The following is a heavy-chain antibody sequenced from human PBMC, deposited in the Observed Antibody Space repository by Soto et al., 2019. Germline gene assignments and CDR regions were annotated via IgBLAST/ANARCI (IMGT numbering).Heavy chain of an antibody. Sequence: QVQLVESGGGVVQPGRSLRLSCAASGFTFSSYGMHWVRQAPGKGLEWVAVISYDGSNKYYADYVKGRFTISRDNSKNTLYLQMNSLRAEDTAVYYCAKAGVYRDHYYAILTGQYKYYFDYWGQGTLVTVSS. CDR3: AKAGVYRDHYYAILTGQYKYYFDY. CDR1: GFTFSSYG. D-gene: IGHD3-9*01. J-gene: IGHJ4*02. V-gene: IGHV3-30*18. CDR2: ISYDGSNK.